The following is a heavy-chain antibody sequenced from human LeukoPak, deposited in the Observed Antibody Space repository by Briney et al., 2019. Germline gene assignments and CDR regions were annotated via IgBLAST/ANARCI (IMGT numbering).Heavy chain of an antibody. CDR1: GFTFSSYG. CDR3: ARDTPNCSHGICHDAFDI. J-gene: IGHJ3*02. CDR2: ISYDGSNK. V-gene: IGHV3-30*03. D-gene: IGHD7-27*01. Sequence: GGSLRLSCAASGFTFSSYGMHWVRQAPGKGLEWVAVISYDGSNKYYADSVRGRFTISRDNSKNTLYLQMNSLRAEDTAVYFCARDTPNCSHGICHDAFDIWGQGTMVTVSS.